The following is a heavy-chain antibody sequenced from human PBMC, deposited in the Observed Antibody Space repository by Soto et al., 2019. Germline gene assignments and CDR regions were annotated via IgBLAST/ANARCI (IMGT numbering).Heavy chain of an antibody. Sequence: QVQLVESGGGVVQPGRSLRLSCAASGFIFSSYGMHWVRQAPGKGLEWVADISYDGTNKWYADSVRGRFTISRDSSKNTLYLQMDSLRPEDTAVYYCARGYTIDNWGQGTLVTVSS. D-gene: IGHD1-26*01. V-gene: IGHV3-30*03. CDR3: ARGYTIDN. CDR2: ISYDGTNK. CDR1: GFIFSSYG. J-gene: IGHJ4*02.